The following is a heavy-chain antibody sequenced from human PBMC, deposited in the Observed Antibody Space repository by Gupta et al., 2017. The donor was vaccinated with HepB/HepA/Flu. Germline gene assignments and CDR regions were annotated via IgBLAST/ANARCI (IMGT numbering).Heavy chain of an antibody. J-gene: IGHJ6*02. Sequence: QVQLQQWGAGLLKPSETLSLTCAVYGGSFSGYYWSWIRQPPGKGLEWIGEINHSGSTNYNPSLKSRVTISVDTSKNQFSLKLSSVTAADTAVYYCARGRPNYYGSGSYYKAYYYYGMDVWGQGTTVTVSS. CDR1: GGSFSGYY. V-gene: IGHV4-34*01. CDR2: INHSGST. D-gene: IGHD3-10*01. CDR3: ARGRPNYYGSGSYYKAYYYYGMDV.